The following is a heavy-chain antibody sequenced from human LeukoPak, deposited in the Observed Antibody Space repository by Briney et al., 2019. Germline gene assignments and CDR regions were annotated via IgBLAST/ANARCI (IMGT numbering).Heavy chain of an antibody. J-gene: IGHJ6*02. CDR3: ARISLGAIWGYYYGMDV. D-gene: IGHD1-26*01. CDR2: IIPIFDTA. Sequence: SVKVSCKASGGTFSSYSISWVRQASGQGLEWMGGIIPIFDTADYAQKFQGRVTITADESTSTAYMELSSLRSEDTAVFYCARISLGAIWGYYYGMDVWGQGTTVTVSS. CDR1: GGTFSSYS. V-gene: IGHV1-69*13.